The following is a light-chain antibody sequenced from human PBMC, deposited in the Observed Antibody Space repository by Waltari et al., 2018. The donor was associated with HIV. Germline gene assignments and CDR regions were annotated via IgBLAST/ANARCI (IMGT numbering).Light chain of an antibody. Sequence: QSALTQPPSASGSPGQSVPISCPGTSRDLGGHNYFSWYQQHPGKAPKLLIAEVSKRPSGVPDRFSGSKSGNTASLTVSGLQAEDEADYYCSSYAGSINVLFGGGTKLAVL. CDR1: SRDLGGHNY. J-gene: IGLJ2*01. CDR2: EVS. CDR3: SSYAGSINVL. V-gene: IGLV2-8*01.